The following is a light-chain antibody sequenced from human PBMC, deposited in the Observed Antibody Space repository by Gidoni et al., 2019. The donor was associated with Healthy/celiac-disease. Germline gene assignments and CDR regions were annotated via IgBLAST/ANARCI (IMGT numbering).Light chain of an antibody. CDR1: KVGDKY. V-gene: IGLV3-1*01. J-gene: IGLJ2*01. CDR2: QDS. CDR3: QAWDSSTAYV. Sequence: SYELTQPPSVSASPGQTASITCSGDKVGDKYACCYHQKPVQSPVLVIDQDSKRSSGIPERFSGSNSGNTATLTISGTQAMDEADYYCQAWDSSTAYVIGGGTKLTVL.